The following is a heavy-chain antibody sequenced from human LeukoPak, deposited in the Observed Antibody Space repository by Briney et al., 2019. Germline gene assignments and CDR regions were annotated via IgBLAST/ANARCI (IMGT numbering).Heavy chain of an antibody. CDR2: ISGSGAGT. CDR1: GFTFSRNA. J-gene: IGHJ4*02. V-gene: IGHV3-23*01. Sequence: GGSLTLSCAASGFTFSRNAMSWVRQAPGKGLEWVAAISGSGAGTYYADSVKGRFTISRDNSKNTLYLQVNSLRAEDTAVYYCARETTVTPVYYFDYWGQGTLVTVSS. D-gene: IGHD4-17*01. CDR3: ARETTVTPVYYFDY.